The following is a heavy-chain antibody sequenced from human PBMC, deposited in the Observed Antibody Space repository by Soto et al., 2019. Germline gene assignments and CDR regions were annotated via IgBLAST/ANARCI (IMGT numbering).Heavy chain of an antibody. CDR2: IVVGSGNT. V-gene: IGHV1-58*01. CDR1: GFNFRTTA. D-gene: IGHD1-1*01. Sequence: SVKVSCKASGFNFRTTAVQWVRQARGQRLEWIGWIVVGSGNTNYAQNFQERVTITRDMSTSTAYMDVSSLRSEDTAVYYCVKDLGTTVIPYWGQGTLVTVSS. CDR3: VKDLGTTVIPY. J-gene: IGHJ4*02.